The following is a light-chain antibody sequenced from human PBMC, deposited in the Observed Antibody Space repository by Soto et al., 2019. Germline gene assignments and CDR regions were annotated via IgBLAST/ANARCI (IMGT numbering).Light chain of an antibody. J-gene: IGKJ2*01. CDR3: QQYYSYPYT. Sequence: AIRMTQSASSLSASTGDRVTITCRASQGMSSYLAWYQQKPGKAPKLLIYAASTLQSGVPSRFSGSGSGTDFTLTIICLQSEDFATYYCQQYYSYPYTFGQGTKLEIK. V-gene: IGKV1-8*01. CDR1: QGMSSY. CDR2: AAS.